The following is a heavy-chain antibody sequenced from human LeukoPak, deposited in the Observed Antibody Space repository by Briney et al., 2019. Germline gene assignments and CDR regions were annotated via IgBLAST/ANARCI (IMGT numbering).Heavy chain of an antibody. CDR3: AKDPNDYDSSGYYAEYFQH. V-gene: IGHV1-69*05. CDR2: IIPIFGTA. J-gene: IGHJ1*01. Sequence: SVKVSCKASGGTFSSYAISWVRQAPGQGLEWMGRIIPIFGTANYAQKFQGRVTITTDESTSTAYMELSSLRSEDTAVYYCAKDPNDYDSSGYYAEYFQHWGQGTLVTVSS. CDR1: GGTFSSYA. D-gene: IGHD3-22*01.